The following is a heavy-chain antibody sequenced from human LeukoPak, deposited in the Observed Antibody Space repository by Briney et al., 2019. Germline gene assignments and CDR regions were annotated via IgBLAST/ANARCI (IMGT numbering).Heavy chain of an antibody. CDR2: IYYSGST. V-gene: IGHV4-30-4*01. CDR3: VRGAGWLPDY. D-gene: IGHD5-24*01. Sequence: SQTRSLTCTVSGGSISSGAYYWSWIRQPPGKGLEWIGYIYYSGSTYYNLSLKSRVTISADKCKRQFSLKWSCVTAADTAVYYCVRGAGWLPDYWGQGTLVTVSA. J-gene: IGHJ4*02. CDR1: GGSISSGAYY.